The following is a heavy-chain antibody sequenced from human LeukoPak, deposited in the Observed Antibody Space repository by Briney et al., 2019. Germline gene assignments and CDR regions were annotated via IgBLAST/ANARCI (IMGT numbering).Heavy chain of an antibody. CDR1: GGSFSGYY. CDR2: INHSGST. J-gene: IGHJ4*02. V-gene: IGHV4-34*01. CDR3: ARVGVFGYCTRDSCHSPLDY. D-gene: IGHD2-15*01. Sequence: PSETLSLTCAVYGGSFSGYYWSWIRQPPGKGLEWIGEINHSGSTNYNPSLKSRVTISVDTSKNQFSLKLSSVTAADTAVYYCARVGVFGYCTRDSCHSPLDYWGQGTLVTVSS.